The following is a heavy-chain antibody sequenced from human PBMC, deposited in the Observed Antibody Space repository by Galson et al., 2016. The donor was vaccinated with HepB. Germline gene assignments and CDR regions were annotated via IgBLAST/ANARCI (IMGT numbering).Heavy chain of an antibody. CDR3: ANRYCGGDCSDPEYFQH. Sequence: SLRLSCAASGFIFGSYAMSWVRQAPGKGLEWVASIGGNDGITHYADSVKGQFSISRDNSREMVFLQMNSLRAEDTAVYYCANRYCGGDCSDPEYFQHWGQGTLVSGSS. V-gene: IGHV3-23*01. D-gene: IGHD2-21*01. CDR2: IGGNDGIT. J-gene: IGHJ1*01. CDR1: GFIFGSYA.